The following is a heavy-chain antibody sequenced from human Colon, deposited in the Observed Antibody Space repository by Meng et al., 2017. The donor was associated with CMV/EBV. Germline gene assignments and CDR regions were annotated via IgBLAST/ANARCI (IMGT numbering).Heavy chain of an antibody. J-gene: IGHJ5*02. CDR3: TRDIGYCSSTSCRKINWFDP. V-gene: IGHV3-30*04. CDR2: ISFNGRNK. CDR1: GFTFSSYA. D-gene: IGHD2-2*01. Sequence: GGSLRLSCAASGFTFSSYAMHWVRQAPGKGMEWVAFISFNGRNKTYTDSVRGRFTIPRDNSKDTLYLQMDSLRAEDTAVYYCTRDIGYCSSTSCRKINWFDPWGQGTPVTVSS.